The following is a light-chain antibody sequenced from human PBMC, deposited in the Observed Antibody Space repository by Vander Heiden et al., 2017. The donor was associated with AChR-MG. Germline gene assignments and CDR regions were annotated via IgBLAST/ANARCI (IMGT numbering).Light chain of an antibody. CDR3: QQRGKWPLS. V-gene: IGKV3-11*01. CDR2: DAS. Sequence: EIVLTQYPGTLSLSPGESATLSCRASQSVNSYLAWYQHKPGQAPRLLIYDASTRATGIPARFSGSGSGTDFTLTINSLEPEDFAVYFCQQRGKWPLSFGRGTKLEIK. J-gene: IGKJ2*01. CDR1: QSVNSY.